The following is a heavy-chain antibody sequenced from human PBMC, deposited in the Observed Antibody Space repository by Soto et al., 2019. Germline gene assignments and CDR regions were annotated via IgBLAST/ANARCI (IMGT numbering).Heavy chain of an antibody. V-gene: IGHV4-39*01. J-gene: IGHJ5*01. CDR3: GRDVEGANRPTGPDS. CDR2: VYHNGGA. Sequence: PSETLSLTCTVSGVSIHNSHSFWAWIRQPPGKGLQFIASVYHNGGAHYNSSLKSRVTISVDTANNQVSLRMRSLTAADTAFYYCGRDVEGANRPTGPDSGGQGILGSVSS. D-gene: IGHD1-1*01. CDR1: GVSIHNSHSF.